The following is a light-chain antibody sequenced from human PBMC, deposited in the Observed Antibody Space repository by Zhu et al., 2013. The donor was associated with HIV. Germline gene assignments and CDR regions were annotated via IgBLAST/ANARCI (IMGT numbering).Light chain of an antibody. Sequence: QSALTQPASVSGSPGQSVTTSCTGTSSDVGRYEYVSWYQQHPGKAPKLMIFDVNKRPSGVPARFSGSKSGNTASLTVSGLQAEDEADYYCNSFAGSKLVFGGGTKLTVL. J-gene: IGLJ3*02. CDR1: SSDVGRYEY. CDR2: DVN. V-gene: IGLV2-8*01. CDR3: NSFAGSKLV.